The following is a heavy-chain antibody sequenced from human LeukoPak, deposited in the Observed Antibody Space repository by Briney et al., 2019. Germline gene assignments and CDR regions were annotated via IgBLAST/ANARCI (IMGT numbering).Heavy chain of an antibody. CDR3: ARAYVSPDAFDI. CDR1: SDSISIGGFH. J-gene: IGHJ3*02. V-gene: IGHV4-31*03. CDR2: IYYSGST. D-gene: IGHD3-16*01. Sequence: SETLSLTCTVSSDSISIGGFHWSWIRQHPGKGLEWIGYIYYSGSTYYNPSLKSRVAISVDTSKNQFSLKLSSVTAADTAVYYCARAYVSPDAFDIWGQGTMVTVSS.